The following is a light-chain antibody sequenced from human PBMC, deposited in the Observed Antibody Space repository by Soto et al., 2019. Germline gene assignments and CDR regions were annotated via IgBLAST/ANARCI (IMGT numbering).Light chain of an antibody. CDR3: QQYSNWPIT. V-gene: IGKV3-15*01. CDR1: QNVLSN. Sequence: EIVMTQSPATLSVSPGERATLSCRASQNVLSNLAWYQQKRGQAPRLLIYGASTRATGLPARLSGSGSGTQFTLTISSLQSGDFAVYYGQQYSNWPITFGQGTRREIK. CDR2: GAS. J-gene: IGKJ5*01.